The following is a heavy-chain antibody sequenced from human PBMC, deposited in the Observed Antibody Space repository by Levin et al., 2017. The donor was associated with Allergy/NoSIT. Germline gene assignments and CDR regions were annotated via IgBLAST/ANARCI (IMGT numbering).Heavy chain of an antibody. CDR3: ARDAPKSHSSGFCAVNWYFDL. D-gene: IGHD3-22*01. CDR1: GFIFSAYG. CDR2: IRFDGSNT. V-gene: IGHV3-33*08. J-gene: IGHJ2*01. Sequence: PGGSLRLSCAASGFIFSAYGMHWVRQAPGKGPEWVAVIRFDGSNTDYLDSVKGRFTISRDNSLNTLYLEMNNLRAEDTALYYCARDAPKSHSSGFCAVNWYFDLWGRGTPVTVSS.